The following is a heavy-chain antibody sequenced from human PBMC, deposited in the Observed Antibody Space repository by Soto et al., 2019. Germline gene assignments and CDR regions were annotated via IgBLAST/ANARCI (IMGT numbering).Heavy chain of an antibody. J-gene: IGHJ6*02. D-gene: IGHD3-22*01. CDR1: GYTFINYG. Sequence: QVPLVQSGAEVKKPGASVKVSCKASGYTFINYGVTWVRQAPGQGLEWMGWISTHNGNTNYAQKLQGRVTMTTDTSTSTAYMDLRSLRSDDTAVYYCARVYYDSRGYYSPDVWGQGTTVTVSS. CDR3: ARVYYDSRGYYSPDV. CDR2: ISTHNGNT. V-gene: IGHV1-18*01.